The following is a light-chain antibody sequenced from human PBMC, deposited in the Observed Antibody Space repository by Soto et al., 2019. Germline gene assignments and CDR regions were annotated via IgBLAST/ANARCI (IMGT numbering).Light chain of an antibody. CDR2: DTS. J-gene: IGKJ1*01. CDR3: QHYNNWPPAWT. Sequence: EIVMTQSPATLSVSPGERATLSCRASQSVSSNLAWYQQKPGQAPRLLIYDTSTRATGIPARFSGSGSGTEFTLTISSLQSEDFAVSYCQHYNNWPPAWTFGQGTKVEIK. V-gene: IGKV3-15*01. CDR1: QSVSSN.